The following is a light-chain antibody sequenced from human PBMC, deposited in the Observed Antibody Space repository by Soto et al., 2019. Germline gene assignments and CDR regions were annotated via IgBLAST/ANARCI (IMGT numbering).Light chain of an antibody. Sequence: DIQMTQSPSSLSASVGDRVTITCRASQSISTYLNWYQQKPGKAPKLLIYAASSLQSGVPSRFSGSGSGTDFTLTISSLQPEDFATYHCQQSYTSTLTFGPGTKVDIK. CDR2: AAS. J-gene: IGKJ3*01. CDR3: QQSYTSTLT. CDR1: QSISTY. V-gene: IGKV1-39*01.